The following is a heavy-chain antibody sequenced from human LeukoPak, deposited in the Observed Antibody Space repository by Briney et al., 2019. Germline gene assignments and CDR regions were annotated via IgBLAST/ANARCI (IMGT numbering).Heavy chain of an antibody. Sequence: SQTLSLTCAISGDSVSSNSAAWNWIRQSPSRGLEWLGRTYYRYKWYNDYAVSVKSRITINPDTSKNQFSLQLNSVTPEDTAVYYCARDRFYYYDSSGYSPGFDYWGQGTLVTVSS. V-gene: IGHV6-1*01. D-gene: IGHD3-22*01. J-gene: IGHJ4*02. CDR3: ARDRFYYYDSSGYSPGFDY. CDR1: GDSVSSNSAA. CDR2: TYYRYKWYN.